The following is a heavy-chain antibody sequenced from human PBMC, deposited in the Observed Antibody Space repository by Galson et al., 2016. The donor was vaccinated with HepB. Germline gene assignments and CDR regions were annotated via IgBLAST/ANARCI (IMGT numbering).Heavy chain of an antibody. Sequence: QSGAEVKKPGESLRISCKGSGYSFTSYWITWLHQMPGNGLEWMGKINPSDSYTNYSPSFQGHVTISADKSISTAYLQWSSLEASDTAIYYCASRNVWNNGDYYYAYYMDVWGKGTTVTVSS. J-gene: IGHJ6*03. CDR2: INPSDSYT. V-gene: IGHV5-10-1*01. D-gene: IGHD1/OR15-1a*01. CDR3: ASRNVWNNGDYYYAYYMDV. CDR1: GYSFTSYW.